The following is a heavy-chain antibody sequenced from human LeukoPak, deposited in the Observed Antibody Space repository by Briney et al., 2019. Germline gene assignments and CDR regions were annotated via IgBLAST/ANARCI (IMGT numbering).Heavy chain of an antibody. D-gene: IGHD3-9*01. J-gene: IGHJ4*02. Sequence: GGSLRLSCAASGFTFSSYWMHWVRQAPGKGLEWVGRIKGDPDGGTTAYATPVKGRFIVSRDDSRNTVYLQMNSLKTEDTAVYYCTTQYYEILTGFSWGQGTLVTVSS. CDR2: IKGDPDGGTT. CDR3: TTQYYEILTGFS. CDR1: GFTFSSYW. V-gene: IGHV3-15*01.